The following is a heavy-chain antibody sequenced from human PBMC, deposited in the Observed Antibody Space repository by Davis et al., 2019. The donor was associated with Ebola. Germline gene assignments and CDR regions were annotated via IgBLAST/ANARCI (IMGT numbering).Heavy chain of an antibody. Sequence: ASVKVSCKTSGNTFTNYYIHWVRQSPGQGLEWMGIDNPSGDITSYAPRFQDRITLTRDTSTSTVYMELTSLRSDDTAVYFCIREDDFGDHVETYWGQGTLVTVSS. V-gene: IGHV1-46*03. CDR1: GNTFTNYY. D-gene: IGHD4-17*01. J-gene: IGHJ4*02. CDR3: IREDDFGDHVETY. CDR2: DNPSGDIT.